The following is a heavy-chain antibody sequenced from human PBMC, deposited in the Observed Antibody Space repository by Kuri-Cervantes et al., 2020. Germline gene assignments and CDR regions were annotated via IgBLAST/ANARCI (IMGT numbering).Heavy chain of an antibody. Sequence: GSVQVSCKASGYTFTSYGISWLRQPPGQGVEWMGWISAYNGNTNYEQKPQGRVTMTTDTSTSTAYMELRSLRYDDTAVYYCARDGITMIVVVADAFDIWGQGKMVTVSS. CDR3: ARDGITMIVVVADAFDI. D-gene: IGHD3-22*01. J-gene: IGHJ3*02. CDR1: GYTFTSYG. V-gene: IGHV1-18*01. CDR2: ISAYNGNT.